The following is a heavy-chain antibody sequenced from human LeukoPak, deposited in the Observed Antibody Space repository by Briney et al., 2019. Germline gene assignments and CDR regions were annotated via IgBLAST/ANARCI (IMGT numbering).Heavy chain of an antibody. Sequence: SETLFLTCTVSGGSISSGDYYWSWIRQPPGKGLEWIGYIYYSGSTYYNPSLKSRVTISVDTSKNQFSLKLSSVTAADTAVYYCARDSDGGGFDYWGQGTLVTVSS. J-gene: IGHJ4*02. V-gene: IGHV4-30-4*08. CDR2: IYYSGST. CDR3: ARDSDGGGFDY. CDR1: GGSISSGDYY. D-gene: IGHD3-16*01.